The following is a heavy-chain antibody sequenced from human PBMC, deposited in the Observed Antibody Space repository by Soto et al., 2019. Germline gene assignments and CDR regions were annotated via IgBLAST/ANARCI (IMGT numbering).Heavy chain of an antibody. D-gene: IGHD2-21*01. CDR1: GFTFDDYA. CDR2: ISGDGGST. V-gene: IGHV3-43*02. J-gene: IGHJ6*02. CDR3: AKSVVSAIIYDDYGMDV. Sequence: GGSLRLSCAASGFTFDDYAMHWVRQAPGKGLEWVSLISGDGGSTYYADSVKGRFTISRDNSKNSQYLQMNSLRTEDSSLDYWAKSVVSAIIYDDYGMDVWGQGTTVTVSS.